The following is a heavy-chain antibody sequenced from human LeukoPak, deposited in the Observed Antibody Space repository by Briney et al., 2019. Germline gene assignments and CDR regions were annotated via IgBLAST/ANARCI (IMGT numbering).Heavy chain of an antibody. CDR2: IIPIFATS. CDR3: ARGSRTGWYYFDY. D-gene: IGHD6-19*01. Sequence: SVKVSCKASGGTFSSYAFSWVRQAPGQGLEWMGGIIPIFATSNYAHKFQGRVTITADTSTSTAYMELSSLISDDTAVYYCARGSRTGWYYFDYWGQGTLVTVSS. J-gene: IGHJ4*02. CDR1: GGTFSSYA. V-gene: IGHV1-69*06.